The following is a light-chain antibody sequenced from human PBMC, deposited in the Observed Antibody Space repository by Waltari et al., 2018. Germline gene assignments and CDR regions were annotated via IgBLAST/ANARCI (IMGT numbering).Light chain of an antibody. CDR2: EVI. J-gene: IGLJ2*01. Sequence: QSALTQPASVSGSPGQSLTISCTGTSSDIGSYNLVSWYQQHPGKVPKLIIYEVIKRPSGISDRFSGSKSGNTASLTISGLQAEDEADYYCSSNAAGSSYVVFGGGTRLTVL. CDR1: SSDIGSYNL. V-gene: IGLV2-23*02. CDR3: SSNAAGSSYVV.